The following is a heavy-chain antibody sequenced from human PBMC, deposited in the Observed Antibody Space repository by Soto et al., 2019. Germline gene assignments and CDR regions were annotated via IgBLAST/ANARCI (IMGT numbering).Heavy chain of an antibody. CDR3: ARENVPATDYYFDY. J-gene: IGHJ4*02. CDR2: INPNSGGT. CDR1: GYTFTGYY. V-gene: IGHV1-2*04. D-gene: IGHD2-2*01. Sequence: ASVKVSCKASGYTFTGYYMHWVRQAPGQGLEWMGWINPNSGGTNYAQKFQGWVTMTRDTSISTAYMELSRLRSDDTAVYYCARENVPATDYYFDYWGQGTLVTVSS.